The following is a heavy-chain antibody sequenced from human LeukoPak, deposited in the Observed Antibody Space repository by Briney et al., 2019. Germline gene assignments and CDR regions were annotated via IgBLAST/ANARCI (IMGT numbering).Heavy chain of an antibody. CDR1: GXSISSYH. J-gene: IGHJ5*02. V-gene: IGHV4-59*01. CDR3: ARAYGGYSSSPYNWLDP. D-gene: IGHD6-6*01. Sequence: ASETLSLTCTVSGXSISSYHWSWIRQSPGKGLEWIGYIYYSGSTNYNPSLKSRVTISLGTSKNQFSLKLISVTAADTAVHYCARAYGGYSSSPYNWLDPWGQGTLVTVSS. CDR2: IYYSGST.